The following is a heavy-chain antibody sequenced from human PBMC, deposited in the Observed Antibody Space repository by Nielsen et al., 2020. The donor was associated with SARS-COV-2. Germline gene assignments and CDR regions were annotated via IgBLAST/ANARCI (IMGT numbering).Heavy chain of an antibody. CDR3: ARDPIGITIFGVVSDAFDI. D-gene: IGHD3-3*01. J-gene: IGHJ3*02. V-gene: IGHV4-30-4*01. CDR2: IYYSGST. CDR1: GGSISSGDYY. Sequence: SETLSLTCTVSGGSISSGDYYWSWLRQPPGMGLEWIGYIYYSGSTYYNPSLKSRVTISVDTSKNQFSLKLSSVTAADTALYYCARDPIGITIFGVVSDAFDIWGQGTMVTVSS.